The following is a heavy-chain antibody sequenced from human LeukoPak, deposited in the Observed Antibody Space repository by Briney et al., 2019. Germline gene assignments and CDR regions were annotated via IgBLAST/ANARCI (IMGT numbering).Heavy chain of an antibody. Sequence: PGGSLRLSCAASGFTFSSYAMSWVRQAPGKGLEWVSAISGSGGSTYYADSVKGRFTISRDNSKNTLYLQMSSLRAEDTAVYYCAKDRSVKSYYDSSGDYWGQGTLVTVSS. CDR2: ISGSGGST. CDR1: GFTFSSYA. D-gene: IGHD3-22*01. J-gene: IGHJ4*02. CDR3: AKDRSVKSYYDSSGDY. V-gene: IGHV3-23*01.